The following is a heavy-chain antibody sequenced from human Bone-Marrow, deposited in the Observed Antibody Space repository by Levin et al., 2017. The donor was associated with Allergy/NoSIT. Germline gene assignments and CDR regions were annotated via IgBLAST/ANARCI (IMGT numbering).Heavy chain of an antibody. Sequence: SETLSLTCTVSGGSISSSSYYWGWIRQPPGKGLEWIGSIYYSGNAYYSPSLKSRVTISVDTSKNQFSLKLSSVTAADTAVYYCARPYSSGGYPFEYWGQGTLVTVSS. CDR2: IYYSGNA. V-gene: IGHV4-39*01. CDR1: GGSISSSSYY. J-gene: IGHJ4*02. CDR3: ARPYSSGGYPFEY. D-gene: IGHD6-19*01.